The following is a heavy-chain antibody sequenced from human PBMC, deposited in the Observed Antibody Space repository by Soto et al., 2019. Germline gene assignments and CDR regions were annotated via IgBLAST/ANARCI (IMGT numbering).Heavy chain of an antibody. CDR1: GFTFNGYA. V-gene: IGHV3-23*01. D-gene: IGHD1-26*01. Sequence: HHGGSLGLSCAASGFTFNGYAMSWVRQAPGKGLEWVSAISGSGGSTYYADSVKGRFTISRDNSKNTLYLQMNSLRAEDTAVYYCAGGGATIYYYYGMDVWGPGTTVTVSS. CDR2: ISGSGGST. CDR3: AGGGATIYYYYGMDV. J-gene: IGHJ6*02.